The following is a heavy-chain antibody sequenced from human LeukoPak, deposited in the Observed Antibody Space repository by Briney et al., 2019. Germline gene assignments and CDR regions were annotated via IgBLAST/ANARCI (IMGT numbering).Heavy chain of an antibody. Sequence: SETLSLTWAVYGGSFSEYYWSWIRQSPGKGMEWIAEISQSGRINHNPSLKSRVTISVDTSKNQFSLKLSSVTAADTAVYYCARGSGGGYWGQGTLVTVS. D-gene: IGHD2-15*01. V-gene: IGHV4-34*01. CDR2: ISQSGRI. CDR3: ARGSGGGY. J-gene: IGHJ4*02. CDR1: GGSFSEYY.